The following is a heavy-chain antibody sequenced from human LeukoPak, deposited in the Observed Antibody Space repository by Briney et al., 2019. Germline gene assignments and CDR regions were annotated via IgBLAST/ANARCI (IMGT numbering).Heavy chain of an antibody. CDR3: AKGVGDGYNYYFDY. V-gene: IGHV3-73*01. CDR1: GASISSYY. D-gene: IGHD5-24*01. CDR2: IRSKANSYAT. J-gene: IGHJ4*02. Sequence: ETLSLTCTVSGASISSYYWTWIRQPAGKGLEWIGRIRSKANSYATAYAASVKGRFTISRDNSKNTLYLQMNSLRAEDTAVYYCAKGVGDGYNYYFDYWGQGTLVTVSS.